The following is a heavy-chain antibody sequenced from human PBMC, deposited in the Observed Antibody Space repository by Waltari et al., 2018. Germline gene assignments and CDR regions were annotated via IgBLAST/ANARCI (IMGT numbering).Heavy chain of an antibody. J-gene: IGHJ4*02. D-gene: IGHD3-22*01. Sequence: QVQLQQWGAGLLKPSETLSLTCAVSGGSFSGYYWRWIRKPPGKGLEWIGEINHSGSTNYNPSLKSRVTISVDTSKNQFSLKLSSVTAADTAVYYCASEYYYDSSGYQDYWGQGTLVTVSS. CDR1: GGSFSGYY. CDR3: ASEYYYDSSGYQDY. V-gene: IGHV4-34*01. CDR2: INHSGST.